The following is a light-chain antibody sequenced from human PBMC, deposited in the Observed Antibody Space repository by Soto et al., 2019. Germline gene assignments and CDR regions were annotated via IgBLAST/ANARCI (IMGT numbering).Light chain of an antibody. CDR1: LAIRND. V-gene: IGKV1-6*01. J-gene: IGKJ1*01. Sequence: AIQLTQSPSSLSAFVGDRVTITCRASLAIRNDLAWYQQKSGRAPNLLIYAASTLHNGVPSRFSGGGSGTNFTLTISSLQPEDFATYFCLQDYNYPRTFGQGTNAEIK. CDR2: AAS. CDR3: LQDYNYPRT.